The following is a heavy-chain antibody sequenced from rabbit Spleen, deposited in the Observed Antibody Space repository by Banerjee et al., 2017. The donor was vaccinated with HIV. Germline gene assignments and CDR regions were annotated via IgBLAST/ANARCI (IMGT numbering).Heavy chain of an antibody. D-gene: IGHD3-3*01. V-gene: IGHV1S40*01. CDR3: ARDLVVAIGWNFNL. Sequence: QSLEESGGGLVKPGGTLTLTCKASGFSLFNYWMCWVRQAPGKGLEWISCIASSSSGFTYSATWAKGRFTCSKTSSTKVTLQMTSLTAADTATYFCARDLVVAIGWNFNLWGPGTLVTVS. CDR1: GFSLFNYW. CDR2: IASSSSGFT. J-gene: IGHJ4*01.